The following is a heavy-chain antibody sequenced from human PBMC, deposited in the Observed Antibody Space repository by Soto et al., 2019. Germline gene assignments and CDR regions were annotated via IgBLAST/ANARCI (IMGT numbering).Heavy chain of an antibody. J-gene: IGHJ6*02. CDR1: GGTFSSYA. Sequence: QVQLVQSGAEVKKPGSSVKVSCKASGGTFSSYAISWVRQAPGQGLEWMGGIIPIFGTANYAQKFQGRVTLNADESTSTAYMELSSVRSEDTDVYYCARDIAAAGKVVHYYYYGMDVWGQGTTVTVSS. D-gene: IGHD6-13*01. CDR3: ARDIAAAGKVVHYYYYGMDV. V-gene: IGHV1-69*12. CDR2: IIPIFGTA.